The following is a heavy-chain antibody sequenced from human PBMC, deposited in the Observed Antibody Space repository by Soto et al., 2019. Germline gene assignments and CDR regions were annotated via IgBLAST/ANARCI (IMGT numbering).Heavy chain of an antibody. CDR1: GYTFTSYG. J-gene: IGHJ6*02. Sequence: ASVKVSCKASGYTFTSYGISWVRQAPGQGLEWMGWISAYNGNTNYAQKLQGRVTMTTDTSTSTAYMELRSLRSDDTAVYYCARAYYYDSSGYYYYYYGMDVWGQGTTVTVSS. CDR3: ARAYYYDSSGYYYYYYGMDV. V-gene: IGHV1-18*01. D-gene: IGHD3-22*01. CDR2: ISAYNGNT.